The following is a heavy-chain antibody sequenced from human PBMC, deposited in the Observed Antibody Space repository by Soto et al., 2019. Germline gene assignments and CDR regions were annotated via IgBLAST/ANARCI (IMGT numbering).Heavy chain of an antibody. J-gene: IGHJ3*02. CDR1: GDSISSGGYY. D-gene: IGHD1-7*01. Sequence: QVRLQESGPGLVKPSQTLSLTCTISGDSISSGGYYWSWTRQLPGKGLEWIGYIYYSGSTSYNPSLMSRVIISLDTSKKRFSLNLSSVTVADTAVYYCARGLKRGHTVPGNSFDIWGQGTMVTVSS. V-gene: IGHV4-31*03. CDR3: ARGLKRGHTVPGNSFDI. CDR2: IYYSGST.